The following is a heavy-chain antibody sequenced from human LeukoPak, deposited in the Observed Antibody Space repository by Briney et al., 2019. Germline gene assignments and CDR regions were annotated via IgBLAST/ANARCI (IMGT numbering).Heavy chain of an antibody. V-gene: IGHV3-23*01. CDR2: VVHTSTNT. CDR3: AKAPMVRGVIIADY. Sequence: QPGGSLRLSCAASGFTFGSYAMTWVRQAPGKGLEWVSTVVHTSTNTYYADSVKGRFTISRDNSKNTLYLQMNSLRADDTAVYHCAKAPMVRGVIIADYWGQGTLVTVSS. CDR1: GFTFGSYA. D-gene: IGHD3-10*01. J-gene: IGHJ4*02.